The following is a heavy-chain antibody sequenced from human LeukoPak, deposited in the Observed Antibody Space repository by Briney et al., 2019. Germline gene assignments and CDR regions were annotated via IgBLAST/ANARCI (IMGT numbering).Heavy chain of an antibody. CDR3: ARGGGCSSTSCYPFDY. Sequence: SETLSLTCAVYGGSFSGYYWSWIRQPPGKGLEWIGEINHSGSTNYNPSLKSRVTISVDTSKNQFSLKLSSVTAADTAVYYCARGGGCSSTSCYPFDYWGQGTLVTVSS. CDR1: GGSFSGYY. V-gene: IGHV4-34*01. CDR2: INHSGST. D-gene: IGHD2-2*01. J-gene: IGHJ4*02.